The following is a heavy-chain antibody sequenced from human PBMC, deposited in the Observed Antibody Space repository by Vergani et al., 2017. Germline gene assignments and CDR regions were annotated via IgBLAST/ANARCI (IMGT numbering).Heavy chain of an antibody. CDR3: ARILNFIAAAGTRFDP. Sequence: QITLKESGPTLVKPTQTLTLTCTFSGFSLSTSGVGVGWIRQPPGKALEWLALIYWDDDKRYSPSLKSRLTITKDTSKNQVVLTMTNMDPVDTATYYCARILNFIAAAGTRFDPWGQGTLVTVSS. J-gene: IGHJ5*02. CDR1: GFSLSTSGVG. V-gene: IGHV2-5*02. D-gene: IGHD6-13*01. CDR2: IYWDDDK.